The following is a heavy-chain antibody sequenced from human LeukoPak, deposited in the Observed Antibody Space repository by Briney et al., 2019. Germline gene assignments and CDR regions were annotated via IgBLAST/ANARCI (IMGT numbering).Heavy chain of an antibody. Sequence: SETLSLTCTVSGGSISSYYWSWIRQSPGKGLEWIGYLYNSGSTNYNPSLKSRVTISVDTSKNQFSLKLSSVAAADTAMYYCAREYCSGGSCYPNWFDPWGLGTQVTVSS. CDR1: GGSISSYY. D-gene: IGHD2-15*01. J-gene: IGHJ5*02. CDR3: AREYCSGGSCYPNWFDP. CDR2: LYNSGST. V-gene: IGHV4-59*01.